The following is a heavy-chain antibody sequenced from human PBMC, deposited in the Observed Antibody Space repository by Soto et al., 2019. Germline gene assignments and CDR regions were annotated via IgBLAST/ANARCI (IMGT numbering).Heavy chain of an antibody. Sequence: EVQLVESGGGLVKPGGSLRLSCAASGFTFSSYSMNWVRQAPGKGLEWVSSISSSSSYIYYADSVKGRFTISRDNAKNSLYLQMNSLRAEDTAVYYCARDLSGYSYGLVGNYYYYYGMDVWGQGTTVTVSS. CDR1: GFTFSSYS. D-gene: IGHD5-18*01. V-gene: IGHV3-21*01. CDR3: ARDLSGYSYGLVGNYYYYYGMDV. J-gene: IGHJ6*02. CDR2: ISSSSSYI.